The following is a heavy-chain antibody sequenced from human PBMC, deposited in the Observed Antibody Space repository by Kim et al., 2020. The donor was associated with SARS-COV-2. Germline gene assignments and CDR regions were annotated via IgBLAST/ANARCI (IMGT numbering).Heavy chain of an antibody. Sequence: YPGDSHTTHSPSFQGQVTISADKSISTAYLQWSSLKASDTAMYYCARIGDYWGQGTLVTVSS. D-gene: IGHD2-15*01. J-gene: IGHJ4*02. CDR3: ARIGDY. CDR2: YPGDSHT. V-gene: IGHV5-51*01.